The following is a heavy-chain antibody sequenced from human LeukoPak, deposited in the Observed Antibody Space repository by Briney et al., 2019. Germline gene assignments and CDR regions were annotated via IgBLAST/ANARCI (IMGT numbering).Heavy chain of an antibody. D-gene: IGHD1-1*01. Sequence: GGSLRLSCAASGFTFSSFAMSWVRQAPGKGLEWVSATSIGDVTTYYADSVKGRFTMSRDNSKNTLYLQMNSLRAEDTAVYYCAKGTGTTIAFDIWGQGTMVTVSS. CDR3: AKGTGTTIAFDI. V-gene: IGHV3-23*01. CDR1: GFTFSSFA. CDR2: TSIGDVTT. J-gene: IGHJ3*02.